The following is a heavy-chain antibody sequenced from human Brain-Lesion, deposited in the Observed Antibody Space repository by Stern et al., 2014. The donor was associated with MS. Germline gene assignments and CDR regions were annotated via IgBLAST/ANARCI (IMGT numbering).Heavy chain of an antibody. CDR3: ARGERWFDS. CDR2: VNNDGGRT. J-gene: IGHJ5*01. D-gene: IGHD3-10*01. CDR1: GFTFSNYW. Sequence: EVQLVESGGGLVQPGGSLRLSCAASGFTFSNYWMHWVRQAPGKGLEWVSRVNNDGGRTSYADSVKGRFTMSRDNAKNTLYLQMNSLRVEDTAIYYCARGERWFDSWGQGTLVTVSS. V-gene: IGHV3-74*02.